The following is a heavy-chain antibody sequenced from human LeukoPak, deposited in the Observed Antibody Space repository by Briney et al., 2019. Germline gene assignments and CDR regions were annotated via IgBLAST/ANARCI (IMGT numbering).Heavy chain of an antibody. J-gene: IGHJ4*02. V-gene: IGHV1-2*02. CDR1: AFTFTGYY. CDR2: ISPDSGGT. Sequence: ASVTVSCKASAFTFTGYYMHWVRQAPGQGLEWMGWISPDSGGTNYAQKFQGRVTVTGDSSISTTYMELSGLTSDDTAVYYCARDSIRGVRLLDYWGQGTLVTVSS. CDR3: ARDSIRGVRLLDY. D-gene: IGHD3-3*01.